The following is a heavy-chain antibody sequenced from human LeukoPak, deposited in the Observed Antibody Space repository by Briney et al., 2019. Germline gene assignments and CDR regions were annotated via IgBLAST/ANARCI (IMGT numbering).Heavy chain of an antibody. J-gene: IGHJ4*02. D-gene: IGHD3-22*01. CDR1: GLTFSSHT. Sequence: GGSLRLSCAASGLTFSSHTMNWVRQAPGKGLEWVSYISGSSSTIYYADSVKGRITISRDNAKDSLYLQMNSLRAEDTAVYYCARSYYYDSSGYFHWGQGTLVTVSS. CDR3: ARSYYYDSSGYFH. CDR2: ISGSSSTI. V-gene: IGHV3-48*01.